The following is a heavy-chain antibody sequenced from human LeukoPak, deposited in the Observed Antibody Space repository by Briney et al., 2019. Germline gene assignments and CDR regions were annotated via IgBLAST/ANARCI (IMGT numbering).Heavy chain of an antibody. CDR2: IYYSGST. V-gene: IGHV4-39*01. CDR1: GGSISSSSSY. CDR3: ARRRTTLGDDRHYFDY. J-gene: IGHJ4*02. Sequence: SETLSLTCTVSGGSISSSSSYWGWIRQPPGKGLGWIGCIYYSGSTSYTPSLKSRVTISVDPSKNPFSLKLSSGTAAGTAVYYCARRRTTLGDDRHYFDYWGQGTLVTVSS. D-gene: IGHD1-1*01.